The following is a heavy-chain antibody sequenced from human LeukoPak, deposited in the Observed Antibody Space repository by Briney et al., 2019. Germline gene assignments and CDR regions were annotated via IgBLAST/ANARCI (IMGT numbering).Heavy chain of an antibody. CDR1: GGSISSYY. J-gene: IGHJ4*02. D-gene: IGHD3-3*01. V-gene: IGHV4-39*01. CDR3: ARQDFRSGYLFNY. CDR2: IYYSGST. Sequence: PSETLSLTCTVSGGSISSYYWGWIRQPPGKGLEWIGSIYYSGSTYYNPSLKSRVTISVDTSKNQFSLKLSSVTAADTAVYYCARQDFRSGYLFNYWGQGTLVTVSS.